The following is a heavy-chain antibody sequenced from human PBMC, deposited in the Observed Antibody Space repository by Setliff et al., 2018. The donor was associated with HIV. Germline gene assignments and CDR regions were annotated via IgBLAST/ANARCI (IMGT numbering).Heavy chain of an antibody. V-gene: IGHV2-5*02. CDR2: IYWDDDK. CDR3: AHSPITDLQTRYFDF. Sequence: SGPTLVNPTQTLTLTCTFSGFSLSTGGVGVGWIRQPPGKALEWLALIYWDDDKRYSPSLKSRLTITKDTSKNRVFLTMTNVGPLDTATYYCAHSPITDLQTRYFDFWSQGTLVTVSS. J-gene: IGHJ4*02. CDR1: GFSLSTGGVG. D-gene: IGHD1-20*01.